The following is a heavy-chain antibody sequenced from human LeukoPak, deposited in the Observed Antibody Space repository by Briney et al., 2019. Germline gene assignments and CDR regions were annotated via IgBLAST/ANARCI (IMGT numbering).Heavy chain of an antibody. J-gene: IGHJ4*02. CDR3: ARWDSGNYYGIGN. D-gene: IGHD1-26*01. CDR1: GGSFSGYY. Sequence: ETLSLTCAVYGGSFSGYYWSWIRQAPGKGLEWVANIKQDGSEEYYADSVKGRFTISRDNARNSLYLQMNSLRAEDTALYYCARWDSGNYYGIGNWGQGTLVTVSS. CDR2: IKQDGSEE. V-gene: IGHV3-7*01.